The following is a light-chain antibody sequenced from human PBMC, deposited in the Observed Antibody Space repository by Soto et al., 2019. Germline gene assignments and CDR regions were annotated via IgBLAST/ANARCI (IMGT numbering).Light chain of an antibody. V-gene: IGKV1-9*01. CDR3: QQLNSYPWT. CDR1: QGISSY. CDR2: AAS. Sequence: IQLTQSPSSLPASVGDRVTITCRASQGISSYLAWYQQKPGKAPKLLIYAASTLQSGVPSRFSGSGSGTDFTLTIISLQPEDFATYYCQQLNSYPWTFGQGTKVDIK. J-gene: IGKJ1*01.